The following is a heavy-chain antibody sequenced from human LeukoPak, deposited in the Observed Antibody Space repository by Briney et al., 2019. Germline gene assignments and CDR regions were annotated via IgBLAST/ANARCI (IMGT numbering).Heavy chain of an antibody. CDR3: ARDLRYCSSASCSENGAFDI. Sequence: GGSLRLSCAASGFTFINYWMSWVRQAPGKGLEWVASIKQDGSEKYYVDSVKGRITISRDNAKNSLYLQMNNLRAEDTAVYYCARDLRYCSSASCSENGAFDIWGQGTMVTVSS. CDR1: GFTFINYW. D-gene: IGHD2-2*01. J-gene: IGHJ3*02. CDR2: IKQDGSEK. V-gene: IGHV3-7*05.